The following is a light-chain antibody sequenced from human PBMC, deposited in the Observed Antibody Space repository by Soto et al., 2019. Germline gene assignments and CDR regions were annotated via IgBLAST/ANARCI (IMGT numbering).Light chain of an antibody. CDR2: DNY. J-gene: IGLJ1*01. Sequence: QSVLTQPPSLSAAPGQEVTISCSGSGSNVGYNSVSWYQQLPGTAPKLLNYDNYKRPSGIPARFSGSKSGTSASLGITGLQTGDEADYYCGAWDDRLTAYVFGSGTKLTVL. V-gene: IGLV1-51*01. CDR3: GAWDDRLTAYV. CDR1: GSNVGYNS.